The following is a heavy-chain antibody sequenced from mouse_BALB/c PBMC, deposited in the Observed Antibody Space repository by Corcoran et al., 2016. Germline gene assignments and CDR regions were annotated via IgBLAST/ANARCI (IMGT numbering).Heavy chain of an antibody. J-gene: IGHJ4*01. CDR2: INPDSSTI. CDR3: ARRYYGLYAMDY. CDR1: GFDFSRYW. V-gene: IGHV4-1*02. Sequence: EVKLLESGGGLVQPGGSLKLSCAASGFDFSRYWMSWVRQAPGKGLEWIGEINPDSSTINYTPSLKDKFIISRDNAKNTLYLQMSKVRSEDTALYYCARRYYGLYAMDYWGQGTSVTVSS. D-gene: IGHD1-2*01.